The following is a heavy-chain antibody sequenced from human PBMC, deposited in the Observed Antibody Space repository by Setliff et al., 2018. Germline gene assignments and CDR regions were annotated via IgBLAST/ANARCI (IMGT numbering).Heavy chain of an antibody. D-gene: IGHD3-9*01. Sequence: PSETLSLTCTVSGGSISSGSYYWSWIRQPAGKGLEWIGRIYTSGSTNYNPSLKSRVTISVDTSKNQFSLKLSSVTAADTAVYYCARPSKYYDILTGYYHNWFDPWGQGTLVTVSS. CDR1: GGSISSGSYY. V-gene: IGHV4-61*02. CDR3: ARPSKYYDILTGYYHNWFDP. J-gene: IGHJ5*02. CDR2: IYTSGST.